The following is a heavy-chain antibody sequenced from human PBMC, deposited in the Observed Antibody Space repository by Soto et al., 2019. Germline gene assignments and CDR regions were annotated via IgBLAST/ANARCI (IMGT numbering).Heavy chain of an antibody. CDR1: GYIFTTYT. CDR2: INAGNGNT. CDR3: ARHVDIVPTMGY. D-gene: IGHD5-12*01. J-gene: IGHJ4*02. V-gene: IGHV1-3*01. Sequence: QVQLVQSGAEVRKPGVSVKVACKASGYIFTTYTIHWVRQAPGQRLEWMGWINAGNGNTKYSHKFHGRVTITRDTSASTAYMELSSLRSEDTAVYYCARHVDIVPTMGYWGQGTRVTVSS.